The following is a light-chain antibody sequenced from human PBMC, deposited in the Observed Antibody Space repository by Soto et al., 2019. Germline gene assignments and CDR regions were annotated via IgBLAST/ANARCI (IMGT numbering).Light chain of an antibody. CDR2: DAF. V-gene: IGKV3-11*01. CDR3: QQRTNWPPYT. Sequence: EIVLTQSPATLSLSPGERATLSCRTSQSVSSDLAWYHQKPGQAPRLLIYDAFNRATGIPARFSGSGSGTDFTLTISSLEPEDFAVYYCQQRTNWPPYTFGQGTRLEIK. J-gene: IGKJ2*01. CDR1: QSVSSD.